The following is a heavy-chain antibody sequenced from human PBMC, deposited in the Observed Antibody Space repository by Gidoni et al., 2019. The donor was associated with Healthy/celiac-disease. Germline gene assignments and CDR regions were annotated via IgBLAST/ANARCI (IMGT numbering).Heavy chain of an antibody. V-gene: IGHV3-30*18. Sequence: QVQLVESGGGVVQRGTSVRLSCPAAGFPFSSYGMHWVRQAPGKGLEWVAVISYDGSNKYYADSVKGRFTISRDNSKNTLYLQMNSLRAEDTAVYYCAKGGVTTYYYYYMDVWGKGTTVTVSS. CDR3: AKGGVTTYYYYYMDV. CDR2: ISYDGSNK. CDR1: GFPFSSYG. D-gene: IGHD4-17*01. J-gene: IGHJ6*03.